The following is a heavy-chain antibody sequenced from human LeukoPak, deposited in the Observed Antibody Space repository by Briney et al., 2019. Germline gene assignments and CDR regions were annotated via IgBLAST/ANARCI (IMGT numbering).Heavy chain of an antibody. CDR3: PRRWNYGRNYYIDV. J-gene: IGHJ6*03. Sequence: SETLSLTCAVYGGSFSNYYWNWSRQTPGKGLEWLGEINDRGRANYNPSLMSRVTVSVDTSKNQFSLRLTSVTATDTAIYYCPRRWNYGRNYYIDVWGKGATVSVSS. V-gene: IGHV4-34*01. CDR1: GGSFSNYY. D-gene: IGHD1-7*01. CDR2: INDRGRA.